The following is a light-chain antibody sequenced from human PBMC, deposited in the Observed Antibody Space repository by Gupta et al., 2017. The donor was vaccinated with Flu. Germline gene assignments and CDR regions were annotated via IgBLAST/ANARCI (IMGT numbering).Light chain of an antibody. Sequence: SPATLSVSPGERATLSCRASVSVSNNLDWFQQKQGQAPRLLIFGASFRGTGVPDRLSGSGSGTEFTLTISGLQSEDFAVYYWQQYHNWPRTFGKGTRVDIK. CDR2: GAS. J-gene: IGKJ1*01. CDR1: VSVSNN. CDR3: QQYHNWPRT. V-gene: IGKV3-15*01.